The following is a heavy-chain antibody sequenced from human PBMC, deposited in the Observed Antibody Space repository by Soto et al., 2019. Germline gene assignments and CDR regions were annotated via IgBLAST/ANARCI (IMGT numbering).Heavy chain of an antibody. CDR2: IYYSGST. CDR3: ARGYCSGGSCFGNWFDP. Sequence: SETLSLTCTVSGGSISSGGYYWSWIRQHPGKGLEWIGYIYYSGSTYYNPSLKSRVTISVDTSKNQFSLKLSSVTAADTAVYYCARGYCSGGSCFGNWFDPWGQGTLVTVSS. D-gene: IGHD2-15*01. CDR1: GGSISSGGYY. J-gene: IGHJ5*02. V-gene: IGHV4-31*03.